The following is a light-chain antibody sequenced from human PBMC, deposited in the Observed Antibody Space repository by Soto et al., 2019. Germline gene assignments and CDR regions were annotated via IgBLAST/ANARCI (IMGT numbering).Light chain of an antibody. CDR1: QSVRTN. J-gene: IGKJ1*01. CDR2: YAS. V-gene: IGKV3D-15*01. Sequence: MMTQFPDTVSVTAGETVTLSCGASQSVRTNLAWYQQRPGQAPRLLIHYASIRAGDIPARFSGSGSGTTFTLAISSLQSEDFAVYYCQQYAYWPETFGQGTKVESK. CDR3: QQYAYWPET.